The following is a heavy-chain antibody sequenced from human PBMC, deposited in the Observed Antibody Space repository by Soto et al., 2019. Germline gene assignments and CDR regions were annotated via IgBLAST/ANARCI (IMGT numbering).Heavy chain of an antibody. D-gene: IGHD1-26*01. CDR1: GGSISSSSYY. J-gene: IGHJ4*02. CDR2: IYYSGST. CDR3: ASSDHGALNAY. V-gene: IGHV4-39*01. Sequence: PSETLSLTCSVSGGSISSSSYYWGWIRQPPGKGLQWIGTIYYSGSTYYNPSLKSRVTISVDTSKNQFSLKLSSVTAADTAVYYCASSDHGALNAYWGQRALVPVSS.